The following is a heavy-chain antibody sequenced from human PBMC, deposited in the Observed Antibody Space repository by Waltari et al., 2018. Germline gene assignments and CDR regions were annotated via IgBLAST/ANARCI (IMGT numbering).Heavy chain of an antibody. Sequence: EVRLAESGGGLVKPGGSLRLSCPPSGFACSDYDMKWVRQAPGPGLEWVSSIGGTHSNIFYADSVKGRFTVSRDNAKNSLYLQMDNLRAEDSGLYFCTRDLYGSGGDWFDPWGQGTLVTVSS. J-gene: IGHJ5*02. V-gene: IGHV3-21*03. CDR3: TRDLYGSGGDWFDP. CDR2: IGGTHSNI. CDR1: GFACSDYD. D-gene: IGHD3-10*01.